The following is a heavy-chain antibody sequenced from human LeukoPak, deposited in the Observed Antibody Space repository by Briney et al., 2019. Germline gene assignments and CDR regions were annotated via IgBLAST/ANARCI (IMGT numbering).Heavy chain of an antibody. CDR3: ARGHWGLNY. CDR1: GLTFSNFW. D-gene: IGHD7-27*01. Sequence: GGSLRLSCAVSGLTFSNFWMSWVRQAPGKGPEWVATIKPDGSDTYYMDSVEGRFTISRDNAENSLHLQMSSLRADDTAVYYCARGHWGLNYWGQGSLVAVSS. CDR2: IKPDGSDT. J-gene: IGHJ4*02. V-gene: IGHV3-7*01.